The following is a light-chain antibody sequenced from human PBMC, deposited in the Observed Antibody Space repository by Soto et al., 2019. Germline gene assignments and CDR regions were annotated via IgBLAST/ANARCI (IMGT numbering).Light chain of an antibody. CDR1: HSVDIY. CDR2: DSY. Sequence: EVVLTQSPDTLSLSPGERATLSCRTSHSVDIYLTWYQQKPGQAPRLLIYDSYNRVTGIPTRFSGSGSGTVFTLTISILEPVDSAVYYCQHRNYWPPLTFGGGTKVEIK. CDR3: QHRNYWPPLT. V-gene: IGKV3-11*01. J-gene: IGKJ4*01.